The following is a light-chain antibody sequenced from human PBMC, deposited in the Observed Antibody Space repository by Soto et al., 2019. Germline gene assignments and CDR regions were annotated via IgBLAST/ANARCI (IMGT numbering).Light chain of an antibody. Sequence: EIVLTQSPGTLSLSPGERSTLSCRASQSVSSSYLAWYQQKPGQAPRLLIYDASNRATGIPARFSGSGSGTDFTLTIRSLEPEDFAVYYCQQRSNWPPFTFGGGTKVDIK. CDR1: QSVSSSY. V-gene: IGKV3D-20*02. CDR3: QQRSNWPPFT. CDR2: DAS. J-gene: IGKJ4*01.